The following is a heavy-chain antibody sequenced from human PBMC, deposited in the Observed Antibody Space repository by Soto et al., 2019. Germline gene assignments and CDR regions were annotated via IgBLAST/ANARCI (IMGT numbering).Heavy chain of an antibody. J-gene: IGHJ4*02. CDR3: AHAYGGRSLY. V-gene: IGHV2-5*02. D-gene: IGHD1-26*01. CDR2: IYWDDTK. Sequence: QITLKESGPTLVKPTQTLTLTCTFSGFSLPTDRVGVGWIRQPPGKALEWLAVIYWDDTKTYRPSLKSRLTTXQDTSKNQVALTMTDMDPVDTATYYCAHAYGGRSLYWGQGTLVTVSS. CDR1: GFSLPTDRVG.